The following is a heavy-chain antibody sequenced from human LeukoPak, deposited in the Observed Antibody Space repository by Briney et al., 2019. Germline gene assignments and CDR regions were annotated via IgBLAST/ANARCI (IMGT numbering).Heavy chain of an antibody. CDR3: ARDPGYCSGSTCYSAPRFDY. CDR2: IYYSGST. Sequence: SETLSLTCTVSGGSISTYYWTWIRQPPGKGLEWIGYIYYSGSTNYNPSLKSRVTISLDTSKNQFSLKLGSVTAADTAVYYCARDPGYCSGSTCYSAPRFDYWGQGALVTVSS. J-gene: IGHJ4*02. V-gene: IGHV4-59*01. D-gene: IGHD2-15*01. CDR1: GGSISTYY.